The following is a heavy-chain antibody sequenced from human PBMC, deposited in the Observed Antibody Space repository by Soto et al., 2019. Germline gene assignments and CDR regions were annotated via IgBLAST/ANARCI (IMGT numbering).Heavy chain of an antibody. V-gene: IGHV4-59*01. Sequence: ETLSLTCTVSGGSISSYYWSWIRQPPGKVLEWIGYIYYSGSTNYNPSLKSRVTISVDTSKNQFSLKLSSVTAADTAVYYCARDVMAYYYGSGSPPMDVWSQGPTVPVS. CDR3: ARDVMAYYYGSGSPPMDV. D-gene: IGHD3-10*01. J-gene: IGHJ6*02. CDR1: GGSISSYY. CDR2: IYYSGST.